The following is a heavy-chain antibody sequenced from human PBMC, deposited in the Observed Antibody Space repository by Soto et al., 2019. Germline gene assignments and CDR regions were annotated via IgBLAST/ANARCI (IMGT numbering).Heavy chain of an antibody. V-gene: IGHV3-23*01. CDR3: ARPPHIGYSYFDY. J-gene: IGHJ4*02. CDR1: GFSCDNYA. CDR2: INPSGTFT. D-gene: IGHD3-22*01. Sequence: GGSLRLSCAAAGFSCDNYAMYWVRQAPGRGLEWVSVINPSGTFTDHAGSVKGRCTISRDNSKNTRYLQMNSLRIEDTAVYYCARPPHIGYSYFDYWGQGTQVTV.